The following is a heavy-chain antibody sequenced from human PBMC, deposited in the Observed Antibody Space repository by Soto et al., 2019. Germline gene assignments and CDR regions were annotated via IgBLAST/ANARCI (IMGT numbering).Heavy chain of an antibody. J-gene: IGHJ4*02. CDR1: GFTFSDSW. CDR2: IKADGSEK. CDR3: ANWNSSGWYDLGYYFDY. Sequence: GGSLRLSCAASGFTFSDSWMNWVRQAPGKGLEWVANIKADGSEKYYADSVKGRFTISRDNSKNTLYLQMNSLRAEDTAVYYCANWNSSGWYDLGYYFDYWGQGTLVTVSS. V-gene: IGHV3-7*05. D-gene: IGHD6-19*01.